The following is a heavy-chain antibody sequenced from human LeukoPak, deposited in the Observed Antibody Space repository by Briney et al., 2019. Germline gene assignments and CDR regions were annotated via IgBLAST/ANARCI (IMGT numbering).Heavy chain of an antibody. J-gene: IGHJ4*02. CDR3: VRVTGYVIEDNFDY. D-gene: IGHD2-15*01. CDR1: GGSISSYY. V-gene: IGHV4-59*01. Sequence: PSETLSLTCTVSGGSISSYYWSWIRQPPGKGLEWIGYIYYSGSTNYNPSLKSRVTISVDTSKNQFSLKLRSVTAADTAVYYCVRVTGYVIEDNFDYWGQGTLVTVSS. CDR2: IYYSGST.